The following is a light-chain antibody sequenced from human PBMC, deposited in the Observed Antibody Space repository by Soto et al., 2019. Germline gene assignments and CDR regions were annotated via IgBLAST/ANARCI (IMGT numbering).Light chain of an antibody. CDR1: SSDVGDYNL. V-gene: IGLV2-14*03. Sequence: QSVLTQPASVSGSPGQSITISCTGTSSDVGDYNLVSWYQQHPGKAPKLMIYDVSTRPSGVSSRFSGSKSGNTASLTISGLQAEDEADYYCSSYTTSSTLEGVFGTGTKVTVL. J-gene: IGLJ1*01. CDR3: SSYTTSSTLEGV. CDR2: DVS.